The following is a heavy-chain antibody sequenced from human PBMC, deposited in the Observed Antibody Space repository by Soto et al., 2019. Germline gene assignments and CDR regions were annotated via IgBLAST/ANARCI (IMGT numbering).Heavy chain of an antibody. D-gene: IGHD3-16*01. CDR1: GFRFTNSW. Sequence: EVQLVESGGGLVQPGGSLRLSCAASGFRFTNSWMSWVRQAPGKGLEWVAHINQDGSQKYYVDSVKGRFTISRDNAKSSLYLQMNSLRAEDTAVYYWATWADAVDEGQFQHWGQGTLVSVSS. CDR3: ATWADAVDEGQFQH. J-gene: IGHJ1*01. CDR2: INQDGSQK. V-gene: IGHV3-7*01.